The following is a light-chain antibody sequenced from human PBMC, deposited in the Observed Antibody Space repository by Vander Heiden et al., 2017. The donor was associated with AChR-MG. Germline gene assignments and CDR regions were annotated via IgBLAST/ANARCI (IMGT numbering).Light chain of an antibody. CDR3: LQYYSYPQT. Sequence: AIRMTQSPSSLSASTGDRVTITCRASQGISSYLAWYQQKPGKAPKLLIYAASTLQSGVPSRFSGSGSGTDFTLTISCLQSEDFATYYCLQYYSYPQTFGGGTKVEIQ. V-gene: IGKV1-8*01. CDR2: AAS. J-gene: IGKJ4*01. CDR1: QGISSY.